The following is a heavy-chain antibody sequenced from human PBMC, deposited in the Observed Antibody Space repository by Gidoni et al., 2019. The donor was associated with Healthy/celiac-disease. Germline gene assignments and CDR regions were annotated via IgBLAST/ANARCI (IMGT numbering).Heavy chain of an antibody. V-gene: IGHV3-21*01. D-gene: IGHD3-16*01. CDR1: GFTFSSYS. Sequence: EVQLVEAGGGLVKPGGSLRLSCAASGFTFSSYSMNWVRQAPGKGLEWVSSISRSSSYIYYADSVKGRFTISRENAKNSLYLQMNSLRAEDTAVYYCARELLGMATGAFDIWGQGTMVTVSS. J-gene: IGHJ3*02. CDR2: ISRSSSYI. CDR3: ARELLGMATGAFDI.